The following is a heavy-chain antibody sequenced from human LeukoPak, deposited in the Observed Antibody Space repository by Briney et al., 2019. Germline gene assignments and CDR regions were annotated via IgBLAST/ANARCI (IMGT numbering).Heavy chain of an antibody. CDR1: GASISSGDYF. V-gene: IGHV4-30-2*01. CDR3: ANADRFCSGTCHVPDAFDF. D-gene: IGHD2-15*01. CDR2: IFDSGRT. Sequence: PSQTLSLTCTVSGASISSGDYFWTWIRQPPGKGLEWIEYIFDSGRTDFNPSLKSRVTISVDRPKNQFSLRLSSVTAADTAVYYCANADRFCSGTCHVPDAFDFWGQGTMVTVSS. J-gene: IGHJ3*01.